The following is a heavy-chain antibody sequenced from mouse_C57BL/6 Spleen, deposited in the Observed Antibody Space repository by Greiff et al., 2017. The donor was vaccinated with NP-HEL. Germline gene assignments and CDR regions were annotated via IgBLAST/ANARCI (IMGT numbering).Heavy chain of an antibody. V-gene: IGHV1-81*01. J-gene: IGHJ1*03. Sequence: QVQLQQSGAELARPGASVKLSCKASGYTFTSYGISWVKQRTGQGLEWIGEIYPRSGNTYYNEKFKGKATLTADKSSSTAYMELRSLTSEDSAVYFCARLYGNYGYFDVWGTGTTVTVSS. CDR1: GYTFTSYG. D-gene: IGHD2-1*01. CDR3: ARLYGNYGYFDV. CDR2: IYPRSGNT.